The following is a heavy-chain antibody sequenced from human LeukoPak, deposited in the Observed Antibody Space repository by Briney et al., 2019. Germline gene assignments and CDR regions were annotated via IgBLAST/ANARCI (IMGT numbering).Heavy chain of an antibody. D-gene: IGHD3-10*01. J-gene: IGHJ4*02. CDR2: IYPGDSDT. Sequence: GGSLEISWQGSGSSFTTYWSGGVRQLPGKGLEWMGIIYPGDSDTRYSPSFQGQVTISADKSISTGFQQWSSRKGADSALYYCXXXXVQVRSEFDNWGQGTLVTVSS. CDR1: GSSFTTYW. CDR3: XXXXVQVRSEFDN. V-gene: IGHV5-51*01.